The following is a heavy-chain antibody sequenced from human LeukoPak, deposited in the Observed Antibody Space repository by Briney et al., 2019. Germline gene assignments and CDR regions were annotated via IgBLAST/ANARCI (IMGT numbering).Heavy chain of an antibody. D-gene: IGHD2-21*02. J-gene: IGHJ4*02. CDR1: GFTFSSYA. Sequence: GGSLRLSCAASGFTFSSYAMTWVRQAPGKGLEWVANIKQDGSDKYYVDSVKGRFTISRDNAKNSLYLQMNSLRAEDTAVYYCARVTSTLDYWGQGAPVTVSS. CDR2: IKQDGSDK. CDR3: ARVTSTLDY. V-gene: IGHV3-7*04.